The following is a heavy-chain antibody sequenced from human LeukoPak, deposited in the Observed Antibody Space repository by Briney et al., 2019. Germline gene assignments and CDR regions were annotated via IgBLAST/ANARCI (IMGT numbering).Heavy chain of an antibody. CDR2: IYHGGST. V-gene: IGHV4-59*01. J-gene: IGHJ4*02. CDR1: GGSISSYY. CDR3: ARVTTVVTLDY. D-gene: IGHD4-23*01. Sequence: SETLSLTCTVSGGSISSYYWSWIRQPPGKGLEWIGYIYHGGSTNYNPSLKSRVTISVDTSKSQFSLKLSSVTAADTAVYYCARVTTVVTLDYWGQGTLVTVSS.